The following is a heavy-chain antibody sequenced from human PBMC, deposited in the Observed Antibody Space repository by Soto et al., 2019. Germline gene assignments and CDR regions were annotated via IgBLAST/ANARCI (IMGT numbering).Heavy chain of an antibody. Sequence: GGSLRLSCAASGFTFNNYAMTWVRQAPGKGLEWVSTISGSGGSTYYADSVKGRFTISRANSKNTLYLQMNSRRAEDTAVYYCARGTGYYDSSGYRFWGQGTLAPVSS. D-gene: IGHD3-22*01. CDR1: GFTFNNYA. V-gene: IGHV3-23*01. CDR3: ARGTGYYDSSGYRF. J-gene: IGHJ4*02. CDR2: ISGSGGST.